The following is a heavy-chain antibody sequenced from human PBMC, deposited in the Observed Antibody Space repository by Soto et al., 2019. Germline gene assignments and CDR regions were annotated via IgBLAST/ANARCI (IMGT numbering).Heavy chain of an antibody. V-gene: IGHV5-10-1*01. CDR3: ARIGDYTNYRHQKVGPTNYYYYYCGMDG. Sequence: GESLKISCKGSGYSFTSYWISWVRQMPGKGLEWMGRIDPSDSYTNYSPSFQGHVTISADKSISTAYLQWSSLKASDTAMYYCARIGDYTNYRHQKVGPTNYYYYYCGMDGWGQATTVTVSS. J-gene: IGHJ6*02. CDR2: IDPSDSYT. CDR1: GYSFTSYW. D-gene: IGHD4-4*01.